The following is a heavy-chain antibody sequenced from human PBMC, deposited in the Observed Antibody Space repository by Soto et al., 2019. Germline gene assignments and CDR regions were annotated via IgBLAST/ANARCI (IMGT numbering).Heavy chain of an antibody. J-gene: IGHJ3*02. CDR1: GGSISSSSYY. D-gene: IGHD3-22*01. CDR2: IYYSGST. Sequence: SETLSLTCTVSGGSISSSSYYWGWIRQPPGKGLEWIGSIYYSGSTYYNPSLKSRVTISVDTSKNQCSLKLSSVNAADTAVYYCARDYYDSSGSDAFDIWGQGTMVTVSS. V-gene: IGHV4-39*01. CDR3: ARDYYDSSGSDAFDI.